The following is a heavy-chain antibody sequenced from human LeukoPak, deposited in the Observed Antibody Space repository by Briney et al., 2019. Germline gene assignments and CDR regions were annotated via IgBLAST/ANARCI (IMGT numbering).Heavy chain of an antibody. CDR3: ARGAHASDY. Sequence: GGSLRLSCAASGFTFSNYNMNWVRQAPGKGLEWVSFISGSSSTIFYADSLKGRFTISRDNAKNSLYLQMNSLRDEDTAVYYCARGAHASDYWGQGTLVTVSS. CDR1: GFTFSNYN. J-gene: IGHJ4*02. CDR2: ISGSSSTI. D-gene: IGHD1-26*01. V-gene: IGHV3-48*02.